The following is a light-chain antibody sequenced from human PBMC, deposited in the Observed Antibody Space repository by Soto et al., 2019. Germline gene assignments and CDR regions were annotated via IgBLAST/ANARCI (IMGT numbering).Light chain of an antibody. V-gene: IGLV2-14*01. CDR3: SSYTRSSSSYV. CDR2: DVS. CDR1: SSDVGGYNY. J-gene: IGLJ1*01. Sequence: QSVLTQPASVSGSPGQSITISCTGTSSDVGGYNYVSWYQQHPGKAPKLMIYDVSNRPSGVSNRFSGSKSGNTASLTISGLQAEDEADYYCSSYTRSSSSYVFGTGT.